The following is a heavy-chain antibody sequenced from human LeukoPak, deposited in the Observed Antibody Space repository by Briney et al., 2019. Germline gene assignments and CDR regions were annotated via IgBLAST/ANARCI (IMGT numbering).Heavy chain of an antibody. CDR3: ARDPGVLWFGELPSQGDY. CDR2: ISAYNGNT. V-gene: IGHV1-18*01. J-gene: IGHJ4*02. CDR1: GYTFTSYG. Sequence: ASVKVSCKASGYTFTSYGISWVRQAPGQGLEWMGWISAYNGNTNYAQKFQGRVTMTTDTSTSTAYMELRSLRSEDTAVYYCARDPGVLWFGELPSQGDYWGQGTLVTVSS. D-gene: IGHD3-10*01.